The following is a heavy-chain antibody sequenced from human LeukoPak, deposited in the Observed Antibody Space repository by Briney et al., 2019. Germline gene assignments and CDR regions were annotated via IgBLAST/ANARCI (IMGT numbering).Heavy chain of an antibody. CDR2: ISPGDSDT. J-gene: IGHJ4*02. CDR3: ARATQSYYYDTSGYYSYFDY. D-gene: IGHD3-22*01. Sequence: GESLKISCKGSGYSFTNYWIGWVRQMPGKGLEWMGIISPGDSDTRYRPSFQGQVTISADKSISTAYLQWSSLKASDSAMYYCARATQSYYYDTSGYYSYFDYWGQRTLVTVSS. CDR1: GYSFTNYW. V-gene: IGHV5-51*01.